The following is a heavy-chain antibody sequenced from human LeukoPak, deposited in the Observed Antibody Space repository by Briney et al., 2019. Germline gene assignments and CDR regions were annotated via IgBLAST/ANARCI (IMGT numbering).Heavy chain of an antibody. Sequence: PSETLSLTCTVSGGSISSYYWSWIRQPPGKGLEWIGYIYCSGSTNYNPSLKSRVTISVDTSKNQFSLKLSSVTAADTAVYYCASYRRDGYNSGFDYWGQGTLVTVSS. CDR1: GGSISSYY. V-gene: IGHV4-59*01. D-gene: IGHD5-24*01. CDR2: IYCSGST. CDR3: ASYRRDGYNSGFDY. J-gene: IGHJ4*02.